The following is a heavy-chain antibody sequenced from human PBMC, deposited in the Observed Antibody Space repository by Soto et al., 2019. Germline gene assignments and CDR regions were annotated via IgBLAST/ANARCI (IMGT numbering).Heavy chain of an antibody. CDR1: GFSVTTNH. CDR3: VRNYWAV. V-gene: IGHV3-66*01. CDR2: IYSGGDT. D-gene: IGHD2-15*01. Sequence: EVQLVESGGGLVQPGGSLRLSCAVSGFSVTTNHMTWVRQAPGKGLEWVSIIYSGGDTDYADSVKGRLTISRDNSKNTLHLQMNGLRGEDTAIYYCVRNYWAVWGQGTTVTVSS. J-gene: IGHJ6*02.